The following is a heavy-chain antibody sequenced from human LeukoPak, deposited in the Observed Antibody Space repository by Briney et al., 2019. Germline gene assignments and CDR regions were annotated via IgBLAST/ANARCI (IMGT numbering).Heavy chain of an antibody. CDR2: LNQDGSEK. J-gene: IGHJ4*02. V-gene: IGHV3-7*05. CDR1: GFTVSNNY. Sequence: QPGGSLRLSCAASGFTVSNNYVSWVRQASGKGPEWVANLNQDGSEKYYVDSVKGRFTISRDNAKNSLYLQMSSLRAEDTAVYYCARDGRYTGSGDYWGQGTLVTVSS. D-gene: IGHD6-13*01. CDR3: ARDGRYTGSGDY.